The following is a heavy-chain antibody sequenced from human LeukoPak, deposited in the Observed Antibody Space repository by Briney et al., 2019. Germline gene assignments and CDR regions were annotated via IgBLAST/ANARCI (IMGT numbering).Heavy chain of an antibody. CDR1: GFTFSNYE. V-gene: IGHV3-48*03. Sequence: PGGSLRLSCAASGFTFSNYEMHWVRQAPGKGLEWVSYISSSGSTIYYADSVRGRFTISRDDSKNTLYLQMNSLRAEDTAVYYCVRRAGGYSHPYDYWGQGTLVTVSS. J-gene: IGHJ4*02. CDR2: ISSSGSTI. CDR3: VRRAGGYSHPYDY. D-gene: IGHD4-23*01.